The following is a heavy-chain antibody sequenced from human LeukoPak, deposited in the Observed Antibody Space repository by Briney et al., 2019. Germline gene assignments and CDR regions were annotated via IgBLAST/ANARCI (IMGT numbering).Heavy chain of an antibody. CDR3: ARSEDTAMVT. V-gene: IGHV1-2*02. CDR1: GYTFTGYY. D-gene: IGHD5-18*01. CDR2: ISPNSGET. Sequence: ASVKVSCKASGYTFTGYYLHWVRQAPGQGLEWMGWISPNSGETNSAQKFQGRVTMIRDTSISTAYMELSRLTSDDTAVYYCARSEDTAMVTWGQGTLVTVSS. J-gene: IGHJ5*02.